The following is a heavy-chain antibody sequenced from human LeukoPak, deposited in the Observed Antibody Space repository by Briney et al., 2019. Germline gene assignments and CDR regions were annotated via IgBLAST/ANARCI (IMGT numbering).Heavy chain of an antibody. Sequence: GGSLRLSCAASGFTFSSYGMHWVRQAPGKGLEWVAFIRYDGSNKYYADSVKGRFTISRDNSKNTLYLQMNSLRAEDTAVYYCAEDPGYSYVPYFDYWGQGTLVTVSS. CDR3: AEDPGYSYVPYFDY. CDR1: GFTFSSYG. D-gene: IGHD5-18*01. V-gene: IGHV3-30*02. J-gene: IGHJ4*02. CDR2: IRYDGSNK.